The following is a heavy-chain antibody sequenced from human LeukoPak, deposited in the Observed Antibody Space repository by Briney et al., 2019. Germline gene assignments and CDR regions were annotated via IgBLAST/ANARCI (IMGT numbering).Heavy chain of an antibody. CDR2: INWNGGST. J-gene: IGHJ4*02. Sequence: GGSLRLSCAASGFTFDDYGTSWVRQAPGKGLEWVSGINWNGGSTGYADSVKGRFTISRDNAKNSLYLQMNSLRAEDTAVYYCARSRRKTYYYGSGSGYFDYWGQGTLVTVSS. CDR3: ARSRRKTYYYGSGSGYFDY. D-gene: IGHD3-10*01. CDR1: GFTFDDYG. V-gene: IGHV3-20*04.